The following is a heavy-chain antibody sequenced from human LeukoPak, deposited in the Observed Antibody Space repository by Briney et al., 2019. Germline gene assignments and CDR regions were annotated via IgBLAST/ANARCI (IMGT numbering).Heavy chain of an antibody. CDR3: ARDKLGSVSYYGSGSYSDYYYYYMDV. D-gene: IGHD3-10*01. J-gene: IGHJ6*03. Sequence: GASVKVSCKASGYTFTSYYMHWVRQAPGQGLEWMGIINPSGGSTSYAQKFQGRVTMTRDTSTSTVYMELSSLRSEDTAVYYCARDKLGSVSYYGSGSYSDYYYYYMDVWGKGTTVTISS. CDR1: GYTFTSYY. V-gene: IGHV1-46*01. CDR2: INPSGGST.